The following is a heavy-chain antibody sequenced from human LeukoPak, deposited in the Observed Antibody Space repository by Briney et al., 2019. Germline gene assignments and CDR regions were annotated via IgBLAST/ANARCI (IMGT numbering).Heavy chain of an antibody. CDR3: ASDFGGHDDF. V-gene: IGHV3-74*01. J-gene: IGHJ4*02. CDR1: GFTFSRYW. CDR2: MNTDGSRT. D-gene: IGHD4-23*01. Sequence: PGGSLRLSCAASGFTFSRYWMHWVRQAPGKGLVWVSRMNTDGSRTDYADSVKGRFTISRDNAKNTLYLQMNSLGVEDTAVYSCASDFGGHDDFWCQGILVTVSA.